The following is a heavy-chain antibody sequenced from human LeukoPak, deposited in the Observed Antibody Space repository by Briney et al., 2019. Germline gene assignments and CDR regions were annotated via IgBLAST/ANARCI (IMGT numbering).Heavy chain of an antibody. D-gene: IGHD5-18*01. V-gene: IGHV1-8*03. Sequence: ASVKVSCKASGYTFTSYDINWVRQATGQGLEWMGWMNPNRGNTGYAQKFQGRVTITRNTSMSTAYMELSSLRSEDTAVYYCARGYSYGYAPYWGQGTLVTVSS. CDR3: ARGYSYGYAPY. CDR1: GYTFTSYD. J-gene: IGHJ4*02. CDR2: MNPNRGNT.